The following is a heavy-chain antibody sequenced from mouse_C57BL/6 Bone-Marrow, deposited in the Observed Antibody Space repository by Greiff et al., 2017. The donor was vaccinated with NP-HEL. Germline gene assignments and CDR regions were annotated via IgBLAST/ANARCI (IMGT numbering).Heavy chain of an antibody. V-gene: IGHV1-55*01. D-gene: IGHD2-4*01. CDR1: GYTFTSYW. CDR2: IYPGSGST. J-gene: IGHJ2*01. Sequence: QVQLQQPGAELVKPGASVKMSCKASGYTFTSYWITWVKQRPGQGLEWIGDIYPGSGSTNYNEKFKSKATLTVDKSSSTAYMQLSSLTSEDSAVYYCARIYYDYDGYFDYWGQGTTLTVSS. CDR3: ARIYYDYDGYFDY.